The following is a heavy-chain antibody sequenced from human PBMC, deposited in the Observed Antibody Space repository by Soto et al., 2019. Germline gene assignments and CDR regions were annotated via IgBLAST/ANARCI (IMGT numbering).Heavy chain of an antibody. Sequence: QVQLVESGGGVVQPGRSLRLSCAASGFTFKTYGMHWVRQAPGKGLEWVAVISFGGTDKYYADSVKGRFSISRDNSKSTLYLQMNNLTADDTAVYYCAREQLLREGYFYAMDVWGQGTTVTVSS. D-gene: IGHD1-26*01. J-gene: IGHJ6*02. CDR3: AREQLLREGYFYAMDV. CDR2: ISFGGTDK. CDR1: GFTFKTYG. V-gene: IGHV3-30*03.